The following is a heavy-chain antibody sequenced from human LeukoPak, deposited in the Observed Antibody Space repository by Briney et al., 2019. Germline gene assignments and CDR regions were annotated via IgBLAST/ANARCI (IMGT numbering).Heavy chain of an antibody. CDR3: SRVGQHSSNAFDI. Sequence: GGSLRLSCAASGFTFSSYWVHWVRQAPGKGLVWVSHINSDGSSTTYADSVKGRFAISRDNAKNTLYLQMNSLRAEDTAVYYCSRVGQHSSNAFDIWGQGTVVTVSP. V-gene: IGHV3-74*01. D-gene: IGHD2-2*01. CDR1: GFTFSSYW. J-gene: IGHJ3*02. CDR2: INSDGSST.